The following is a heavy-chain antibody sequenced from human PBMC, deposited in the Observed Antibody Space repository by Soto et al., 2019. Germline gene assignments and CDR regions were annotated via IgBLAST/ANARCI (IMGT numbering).Heavy chain of an antibody. J-gene: IGHJ4*02. D-gene: IGHD4-4*01. V-gene: IGHV4-59*01. CDR1: GGSISSYY. CDR2: IYYSGRT. Sequence: QVQLQESGPGLVKPSETLSLTCTVSGGSISSYYWSWIRQPPGKGLEWIGYIYYSGRTNYNPSLKSRVTISVDTSKTQFSLKLSSVSAADTAVYYCAGMTTADDYWGQGTLVTVSS. CDR3: AGMTTADDY.